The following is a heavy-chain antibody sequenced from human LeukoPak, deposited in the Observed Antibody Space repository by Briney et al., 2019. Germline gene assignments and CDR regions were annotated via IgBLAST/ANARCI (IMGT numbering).Heavy chain of an antibody. V-gene: IGHV1-8*01. CDR2: MNPNSGNT. CDR1: GYTFTIYG. J-gene: IGHJ5*02. Sequence: ASVNVSCKASGYTFTIYGINWVRQATGQGLEWMGWMNPNSGNTGYAQKFQGRVTMTRNTSISTAYMELSSLRSEDTAVYYCARGEGYNWFDPWGQGTLVTVSS. CDR3: ARGEGYNWFDP.